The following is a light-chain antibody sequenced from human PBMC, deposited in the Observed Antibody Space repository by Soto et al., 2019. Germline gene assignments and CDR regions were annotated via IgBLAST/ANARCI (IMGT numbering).Light chain of an antibody. CDR2: AAS. Sequence: DIQMTQSPSSLSASVGDTVTITCRASQSISVHLNWYQQKPGKVHKLLIYAASNLHSGVPSRFSGSGSETDFALTISSLQPEDFATYYCQQSFITPYTFGQGTRLEIQ. CDR1: QSISVH. J-gene: IGKJ2*01. V-gene: IGKV1-39*01. CDR3: QQSFITPYT.